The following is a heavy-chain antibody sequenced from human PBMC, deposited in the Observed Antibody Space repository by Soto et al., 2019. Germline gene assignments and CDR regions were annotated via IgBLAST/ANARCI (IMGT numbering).Heavy chain of an antibody. D-gene: IGHD6-6*01. Sequence: QVQLVQSGAEVKKPGASVKVSCKASGYTFTGYYMHWVRQAPGQGLEWMGWINPNSGGTNYAQKFQGWVTMTRDTSISTAYMELSRLRSDDTAVYYCARGEGSSSIYYYYGMDVWGQGTTVTVSS. J-gene: IGHJ6*02. V-gene: IGHV1-2*04. CDR1: GYTFTGYY. CDR2: INPNSGGT. CDR3: ARGEGSSSIYYYYGMDV.